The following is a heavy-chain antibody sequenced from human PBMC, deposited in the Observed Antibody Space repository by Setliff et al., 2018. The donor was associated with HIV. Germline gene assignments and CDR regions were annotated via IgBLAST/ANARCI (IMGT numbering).Heavy chain of an antibody. CDR2: VTGTGGNT. V-gene: IGHV3-23*01. J-gene: IGHJ4*02. CDR1: GFTFSNYG. D-gene: IGHD3-22*01. CDR3: ARDEYYDSSGRSSY. Sequence: GGSLRLSCAASGFTFSNYGMTWVRQAPGKGLEWVSTVTGTGGNTYYADSVKGRFTISRDNSKNTLYLQMNSLRAEDTAVYFCARDEYYDSSGRSSYWGQGTLVTVSS.